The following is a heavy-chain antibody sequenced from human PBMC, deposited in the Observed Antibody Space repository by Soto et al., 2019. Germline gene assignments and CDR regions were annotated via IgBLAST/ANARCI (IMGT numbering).Heavy chain of an antibody. Sequence: SETLSLTCIVSGASISSYYWAWIRQPPGRGLEFIGYIHYNGGPNYNPSLKSRVTISTDTSKNHFSLKLTFLTAADTAVYYCARGPYCTGGSCYSLGATXIDYWGQRALVTVSS. CDR1: GASISSYY. CDR3: ARGPYCTGGSCYSLGATXIDY. D-gene: IGHD2-15*01. V-gene: IGHV4-59*01. CDR2: IHYNGGP. J-gene: IGHJ4*02.